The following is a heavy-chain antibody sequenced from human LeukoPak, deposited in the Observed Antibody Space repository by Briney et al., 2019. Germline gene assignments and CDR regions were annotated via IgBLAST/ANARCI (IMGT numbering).Heavy chain of an antibody. CDR2: IYYSGST. V-gene: IGHV4-39*01. CDR3: ARRGGYNSRFDP. D-gene: IGHD5-24*01. J-gene: IGHJ5*02. Sequence: WESLSLTCTVSGGSISSSDYYWGWTRQPPGKGLEWIGNIYYSGSTYYNPSLKSRVTISVDTSKNQFSLNLSSVTAADTAVYYCARRGGYNSRFDPWGQGTLVTVSS. CDR1: GGSISSSDYY.